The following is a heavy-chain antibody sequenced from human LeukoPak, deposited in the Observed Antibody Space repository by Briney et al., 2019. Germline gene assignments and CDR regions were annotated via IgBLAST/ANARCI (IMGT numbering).Heavy chain of an antibody. V-gene: IGHV3-30-3*01. CDR3: ARAQVVYTDIHYYDSRITYYFDY. CDR1: GFTFSSYA. CDR2: ISYDGSNK. D-gene: IGHD3-22*01. J-gene: IGHJ4*02. Sequence: PGGSLRLSCAASGFTFSSYAMHWVRQAPGKGLEWVAVISYDGSNKYYADSVKGRFTISRDNSKNTLYLQMNSLRAEDTAVYYCARAQVVYTDIHYYDSRITYYFDYWGQGTLVTVSS.